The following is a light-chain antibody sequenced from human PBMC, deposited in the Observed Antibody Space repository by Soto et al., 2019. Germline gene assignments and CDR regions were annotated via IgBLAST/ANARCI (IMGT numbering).Light chain of an antibody. V-gene: IGKV3-20*01. CDR3: QHYGSSPHS. J-gene: IGKJ2*01. CDR2: GAS. CDR1: QRVSSSY. Sequence: ESVLTQSPGTLSWSPGERDTLACRASQRVSSSYLDRYQQTPGQAPRLLIYGASSRATGIQDRFSGSRSGTDSPLTISRLDPEDFAVYYCQHYGSSPHSFGQGTKLEIK.